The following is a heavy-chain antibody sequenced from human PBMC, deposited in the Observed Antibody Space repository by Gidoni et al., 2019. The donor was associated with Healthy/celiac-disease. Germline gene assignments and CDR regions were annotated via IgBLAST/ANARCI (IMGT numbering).Heavy chain of an antibody. J-gene: IGHJ5*02. V-gene: IGHV3-7*01. Sequence: EVQLVESGGGLVQPGGSLRLSCAASGFPFSSYWMGWVRQAPGKGLEWVANIKQDGSEKYYVDSVKGRFTISRDNAKNSLYLQMNSLRAEDTAVYYCARGGDTYSGYDSIWFDPWGQGTLVTVSS. D-gene: IGHD5-12*01. CDR1: GFPFSSYW. CDR2: IKQDGSEK. CDR3: ARGGDTYSGYDSIWFDP.